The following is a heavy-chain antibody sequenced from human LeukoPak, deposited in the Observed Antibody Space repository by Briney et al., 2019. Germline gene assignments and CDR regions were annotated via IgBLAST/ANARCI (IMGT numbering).Heavy chain of an antibody. J-gene: IGHJ3*02. V-gene: IGHV1-18*01. CDR2: INAYNGNT. D-gene: IGHD3-9*01. CDR3: ARGLVYYDILTGYYAFDI. CDR1: RYSFNVYG. Sequence: ASVKVSCKASRYSFNVYGISWVRQAPVQGLEWMGWINAYNGNTNYTQNLQGRVTMTTDTSTSTAYMELTSLRSEDTAVYYCARGLVYYDILTGYYAFDIWGQGTMVTVSS.